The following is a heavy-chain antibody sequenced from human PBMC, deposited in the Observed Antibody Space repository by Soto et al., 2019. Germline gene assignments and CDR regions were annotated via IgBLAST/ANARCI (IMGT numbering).Heavy chain of an antibody. V-gene: IGHV4-59*08. Sequence: SETLSLTCTVSGGSISSYYWSWIRQPPGKGLEWIGYIYYSRSTNYNPSLKSRVTISVDTSKNQFSLKLSSVTAAAPAVYYCASLPVDLYYMDVWGKGTTVTVSS. J-gene: IGHJ6*03. CDR2: IYYSRST. CDR1: GGSISSYY. CDR3: ASLPVDLYYMDV.